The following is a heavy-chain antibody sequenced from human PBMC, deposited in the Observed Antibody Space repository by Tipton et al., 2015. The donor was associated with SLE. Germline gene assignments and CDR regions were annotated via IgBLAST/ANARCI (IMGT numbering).Heavy chain of an antibody. CDR3: AKGGGVGMDV. CDR1: GFTFDDYA. J-gene: IGHJ6*02. CDR2: ISWNSGSI. D-gene: IGHD3-16*01. Sequence: SLRLSCAASGFTFDDYAMHWVRQAPGKGLEWVSGISWNSGSIGYADSVKGRFTISRDNAKNSLYLQMNSLRAEDTTLYYCAKGGGVGMDVWGQGP. V-gene: IGHV3-9*01.